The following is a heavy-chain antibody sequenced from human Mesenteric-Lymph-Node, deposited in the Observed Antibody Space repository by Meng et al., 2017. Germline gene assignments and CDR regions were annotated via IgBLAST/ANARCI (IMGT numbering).Heavy chain of an antibody. D-gene: IGHD6-13*01. CDR3: AKLRAAAGTSRGYFDY. CDR2: ITASDGNT. CDR1: GFTFGIYA. V-gene: IGHV3-23*01. Sequence: GGSLRLSCAASGFTFGIYAMSWVRQAPGKGLEWVSTITASDGNTYYADSVKGRFTISRDNSKNTLYLQMNSLRGEDTAVYYCAKLRAAAGTSRGYFDYWGQGTLVTVSS. J-gene: IGHJ4*02.